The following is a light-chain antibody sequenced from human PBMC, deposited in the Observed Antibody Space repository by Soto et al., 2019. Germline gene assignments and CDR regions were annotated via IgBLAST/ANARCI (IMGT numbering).Light chain of an antibody. CDR3: QQYGSSPTYT. V-gene: IGKV3-20*01. Sequence: EIVLTQSPGTLSLSPGERATLSCRASQSVSSSYLAWYQQKPGQAPRLLIYGASSRATGIPGRFSGSGSGTDSTLTISRLQPEDCAVYYCQQYGSSPTYTFGQGTKLEIK. J-gene: IGKJ2*01. CDR2: GAS. CDR1: QSVSSSY.